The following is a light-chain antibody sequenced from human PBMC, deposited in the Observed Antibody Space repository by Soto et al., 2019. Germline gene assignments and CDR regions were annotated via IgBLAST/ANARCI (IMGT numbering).Light chain of an antibody. Sequence: IQITQPPCNRSSSVRDRVTPSSRASQSISSYLNWYQQKPGKAPSLLIYTASNLQTGVPSRFSGSGSGTHFTLTISRLQPEDFATYYCQQSYNTPRKFGQGTNVDIK. J-gene: IGKJ1*01. CDR3: QQSYNTPRK. CDR1: QSISSY. CDR2: TAS. V-gene: IGKV1-39*01.